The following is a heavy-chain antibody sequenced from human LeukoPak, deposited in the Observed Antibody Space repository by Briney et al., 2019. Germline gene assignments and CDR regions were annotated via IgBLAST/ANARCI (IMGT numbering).Heavy chain of an antibody. CDR1: GFTFSSYG. V-gene: IGHV3-30*18. Sequence: GGSLRLSCAASGFTFSSYGMHWVRQAPGKGLEWVAVISYDGSNKYYADSVKGRFTISRDNSKNTLYLQMNSLRAEDTAVYYCAKEAPSLGSGSYRSGVDYWGRGTLVTVSS. CDR3: AKEAPSLGSGSYRSGVDY. CDR2: ISYDGSNK. J-gene: IGHJ4*02. D-gene: IGHD3-10*01.